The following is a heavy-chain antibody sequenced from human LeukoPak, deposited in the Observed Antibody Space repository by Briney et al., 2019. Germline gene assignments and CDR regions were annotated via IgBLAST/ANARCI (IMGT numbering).Heavy chain of an antibody. CDR3: ARARSYGNYALWYFDL. CDR2: IYHSGST. V-gene: IGHV4-30-2*01. J-gene: IGHJ2*01. Sequence: PSETLSLTCAVSGGSISSGGYSWSWIRPPPGKGLEWIGYIYHSGSTYYNPSLKSRVTISEDRSKNQFSLKLSSVTAADTAVYYCARARSYGNYALWYFDLWGRGTLVTVSS. D-gene: IGHD4-11*01. CDR1: GGSISSGGYS.